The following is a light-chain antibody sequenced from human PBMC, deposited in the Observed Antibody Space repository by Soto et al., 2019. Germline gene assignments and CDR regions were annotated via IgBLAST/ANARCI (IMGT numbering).Light chain of an antibody. CDR3: QQYNNWPLT. Sequence: EIVMTQSPATLSVSPGERATLSCRASQSVSSNLAWYQQKPGQASRLLIYGASTRATGIPARFSGSGSGTEFTLTIRSLQSEDFAVYYCQQYNNWPLTFGGGTKVEIK. V-gene: IGKV3-15*01. CDR2: GAS. J-gene: IGKJ4*01. CDR1: QSVSSN.